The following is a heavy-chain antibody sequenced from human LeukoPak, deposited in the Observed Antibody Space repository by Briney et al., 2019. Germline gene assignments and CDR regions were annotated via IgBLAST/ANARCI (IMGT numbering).Heavy chain of an antibody. D-gene: IGHD1-14*01. J-gene: IGHJ4*02. V-gene: IGHV3-53*01. CDR1: GFTVITND. CDR3: ARGVEPLAANTLAY. Sequence: GGSLRLSCAASGFTVITNDMTWVRQAPGKGLEWVSVLYSDGNTKYADSVQGRFTISSDNSKNTLYLGMNSLSPDDTAVYYCARGVEPLAANTLAYWGQGTLVTVSS. CDR2: LYSDGNT.